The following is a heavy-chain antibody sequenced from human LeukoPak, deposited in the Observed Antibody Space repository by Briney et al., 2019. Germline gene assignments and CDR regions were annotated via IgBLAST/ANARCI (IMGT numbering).Heavy chain of an antibody. CDR1: GYTFTGYY. J-gene: IGHJ6*03. CDR3: ARAPPYERYYYFLDV. Sequence: GAAVKVSCKASGYTFTGYYVHWVRLAPGQGLEWMGWINPNSGGTNYAQKFQDKVTMTRDTSINTAYMEVSRLRSDDTAVYFCARAPPYERYYYFLDVWGKGTTVTVSS. V-gene: IGHV1-2*02. D-gene: IGHD1-14*01. CDR2: INPNSGGT.